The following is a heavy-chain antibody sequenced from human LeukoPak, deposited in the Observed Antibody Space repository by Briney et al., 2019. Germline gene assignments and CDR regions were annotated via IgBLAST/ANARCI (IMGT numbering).Heavy chain of an antibody. Sequence: GASVKVSCKASGYTFTGYYMHWVRQAPGQGLEWMGWINPNSGGTNYAQKFQGRVTMTRDTSISTAYMELSRLRSDDTAVYYCARVSSSGWTYYFDYWGQGTLVTVSS. CDR1: GYTFTGYY. V-gene: IGHV1-2*02. D-gene: IGHD6-19*01. CDR3: ARVSSSGWTYYFDY. J-gene: IGHJ4*02. CDR2: INPNSGGT.